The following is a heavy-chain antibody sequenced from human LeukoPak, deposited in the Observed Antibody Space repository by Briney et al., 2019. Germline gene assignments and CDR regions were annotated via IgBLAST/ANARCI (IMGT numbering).Heavy chain of an antibody. CDR2: INHSGST. J-gene: IGHJ6*02. V-gene: IGHV4-39*07. CDR3: ARTGVVAAEGYYYYGMDV. CDR1: GGSISSGGYY. Sequence: SETLSLTCTVSGGSISSGGYYWSWIRQPPGKGLEWIGEINHSGSTNYNPSLKSRVTISVDTSKNQFSLKLSSVTAADTAVYYCARTGVVAAEGYYYYGMDVWGQGTTVTVSS. D-gene: IGHD6-13*01.